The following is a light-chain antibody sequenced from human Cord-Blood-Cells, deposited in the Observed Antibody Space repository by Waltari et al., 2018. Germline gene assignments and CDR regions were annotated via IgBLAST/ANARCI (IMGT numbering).Light chain of an antibody. CDR3: CSYAGSYVVV. Sequence: QSALTQPRSVSGSPGQSVTISCTGTSSAVGGYNYVSWYQQHPGKAPKLMIYDVSKRPSGGPDRFSGSKSGNTASLTISGLQAEDEADYYCCSYAGSYVVVVGGGTKLTVL. J-gene: IGLJ2*01. CDR1: SSAVGGYNY. V-gene: IGLV2-11*01. CDR2: DVS.